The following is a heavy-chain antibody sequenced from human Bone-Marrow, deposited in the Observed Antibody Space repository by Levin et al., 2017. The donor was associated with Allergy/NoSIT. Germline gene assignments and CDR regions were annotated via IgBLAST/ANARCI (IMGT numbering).Heavy chain of an antibody. V-gene: IGHV4-59*01. CDR3: AGSVEEQTPPQYAAN. CDR2: IFYNGDT. Sequence: SETLSLTCTVSGGSISSYYWSWIRQPPGKGLEWIGYIFYNGDTNYNPSLKSRVTISIDTSKNQFSLNLTSVIAADTAVYYCAGSVEEQTPPQYAANWGQGTLVTVSS. D-gene: IGHD1/OR15-1a*01. J-gene: IGHJ4*02. CDR1: GGSISSYY.